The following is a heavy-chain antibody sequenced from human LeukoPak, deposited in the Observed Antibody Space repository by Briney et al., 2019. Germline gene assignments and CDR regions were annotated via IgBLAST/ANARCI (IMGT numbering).Heavy chain of an antibody. V-gene: IGHV1-69*13. CDR2: IIPIFGTA. CDR3: ARVNPNYYGSGSPFYYFDY. J-gene: IGHJ4*02. Sequence: ASVEVSCKASGGTFSSYAISWVRQAPGQGLEWMGGIIPIFGTANYAQKFQGRVTITADESTSTAYMELSSLRSEDTAVYYCARVNPNYYGSGSPFYYFDYWGQGTLVTVSS. CDR1: GGTFSSYA. D-gene: IGHD3-10*01.